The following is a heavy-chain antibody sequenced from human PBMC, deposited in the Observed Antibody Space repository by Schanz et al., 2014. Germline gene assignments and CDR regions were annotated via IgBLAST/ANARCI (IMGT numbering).Heavy chain of an antibody. Sequence: EVQLLESGGGLVQPGGSLRLSCAASGFTFSSYAMSWVRQAPGKGLEWVSFVHPGGRTYYPDSVKGRFTISRDNSKNTVYLQMNSLRPGDTAVYYCARESSNDIVLVPGAVFDHWGQGILVTVSS. V-gene: IGHV3-23*03. CDR3: ARESSNDIVLVPGAVFDH. CDR1: GFTFSSYA. CDR2: FVHPGGRT. J-gene: IGHJ4*02. D-gene: IGHD2-2*01.